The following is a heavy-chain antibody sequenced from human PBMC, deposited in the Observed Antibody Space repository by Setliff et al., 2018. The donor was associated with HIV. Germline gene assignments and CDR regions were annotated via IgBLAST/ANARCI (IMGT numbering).Heavy chain of an antibody. CDR1: GDSISSSSYY. CDR3: ARQTTGATKVRYFDY. J-gene: IGHJ4*02. Sequence: NPSETLSLTCSVSGDSISSSSYYWGWIRQPPGKGLEWIGSIYYSGSTYNDPSLKSRVTMSVDTSKNQFSLNLSSVTAADTAVYYCARQTTGATKVRYFDYWAQGTLVTVSS. D-gene: IGHD1-1*01. V-gene: IGHV4-39*01. CDR2: IYYSGST.